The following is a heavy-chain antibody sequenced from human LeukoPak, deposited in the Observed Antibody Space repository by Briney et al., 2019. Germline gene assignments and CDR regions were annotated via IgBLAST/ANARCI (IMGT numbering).Heavy chain of an antibody. J-gene: IGHJ5*02. CDR3: ARTYGSGSYYNRLDP. D-gene: IGHD3-10*01. CDR2: ISAYNGNT. V-gene: IGHV1-18*01. CDR1: GYTFTSYG. Sequence: GASVKVSCKASGYTFTSYGISWVRQAPGQGLEWMGWISAYNGNTNYAQKLQGRVTMTTDTSTSTAYMELRSLRSDDTAVYYCARTYGSGSYYNRLDPWGQGTLVTVSS.